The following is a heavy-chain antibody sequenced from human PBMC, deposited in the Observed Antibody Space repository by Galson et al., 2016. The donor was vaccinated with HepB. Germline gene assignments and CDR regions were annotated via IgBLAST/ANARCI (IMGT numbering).Heavy chain of an antibody. CDR2: ISGHTGNT. CDR1: GYDFSKYG. D-gene: IGHD6-19*01. V-gene: IGHV1-18*01. Sequence: SVKVSCKGSGYDFSKYGINWVRQAPGQGLEWMGWISGHTGNTNFAQKFHTNYAQKFQGRVSMTTDTSTSTTYMELRSLTSDDTAVYFCAREEAGYHYALDVWGQGTTVSVSS. CDR3: AREEAGYHYALDV. J-gene: IGHJ6*02.